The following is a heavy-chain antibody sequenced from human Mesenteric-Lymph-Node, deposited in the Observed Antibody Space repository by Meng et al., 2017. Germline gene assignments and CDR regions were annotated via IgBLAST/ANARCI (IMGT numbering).Heavy chain of an antibody. CDR3: ARGYYYGSGSDRGLDY. D-gene: IGHD3-10*01. CDR1: GYSISSGYY. CDR2: IYHSGST. Sequence: SETLSLTCTVSGYSISSGYYWGWIRQPPGKGLEWIGSIYHSGSTYYNPSLKSRVTISVDTSKNQFSLKLSSVTAADTAVYYCARGYYYGSGSDRGLDYWGQGTLVTVSS. J-gene: IGHJ4*02. V-gene: IGHV4-38-2*02.